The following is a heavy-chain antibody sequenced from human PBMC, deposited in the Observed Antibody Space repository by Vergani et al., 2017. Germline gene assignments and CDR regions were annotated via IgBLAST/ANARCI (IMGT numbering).Heavy chain of an antibody. CDR2: IYYSGST. J-gene: IGHJ4*02. CDR3: ARHLQGSDIVVVPAATGFDY. CDR1: GGSISSSSYY. V-gene: IGHV4-39*01. D-gene: IGHD2-2*01. Sequence: QLQLQESGPGLVKPSETLSLTCTVSGGSISSSSYYWGWIRQPPGKGLEWIGSIYYSGSTYYNPSLKSRVPISVDTSKNQFSLKLSSVTAADTAVYYCARHLQGSDIVVVPAATGFDYWGQGTLVTVSS.